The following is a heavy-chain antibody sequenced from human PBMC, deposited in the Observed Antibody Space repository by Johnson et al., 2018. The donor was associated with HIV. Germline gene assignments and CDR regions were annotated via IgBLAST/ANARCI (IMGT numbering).Heavy chain of an antibody. CDR1: GFTVSSNY. CDR2: IYSGGST. D-gene: IGHD2-8*01. V-gene: IGHV3-53*01. CDR3: ARGINGQSWAFDI. Sequence: VQLVESGGGLIQPGGSLRLSCAASGFTVSSNYMSWVRQAPGKGLEWVSVIYSGGSTYYADSVKGRFTISRDNSRNTLYLQMNSLRAEDTAVYYCARGINGQSWAFDIWGQGTMVAVSS. J-gene: IGHJ3*02.